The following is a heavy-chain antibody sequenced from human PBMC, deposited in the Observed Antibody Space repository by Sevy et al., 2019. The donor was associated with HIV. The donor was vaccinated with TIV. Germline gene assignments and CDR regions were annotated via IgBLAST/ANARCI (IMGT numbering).Heavy chain of an antibody. CDR3: ARAPSIVGATKGVYFDY. Sequence: GGSLRLSCAASGFTFSSYAMHGVRQAPCKGLEWVAVISYDGSNKYYADSVKGRFTISRDNSKNTLYLQMNSLRAEDTAVYYCARAPSIVGATKGVYFDYWGQGTLVTVSS. V-gene: IGHV3-30*04. CDR1: GFTFSSYA. D-gene: IGHD1-26*01. J-gene: IGHJ4*02. CDR2: ISYDGSNK.